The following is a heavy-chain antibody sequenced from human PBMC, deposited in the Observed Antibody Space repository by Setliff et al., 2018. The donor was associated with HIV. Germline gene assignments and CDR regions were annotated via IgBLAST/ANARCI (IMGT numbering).Heavy chain of an antibody. CDR1: GGTFSSHA. Sequence: ASVKVSCKASGGTFSSHAINWVRQAPGQGLEWMGGIIPIVDKTNYAQKFQGRVAITADKSTITAYMELSSLRSEDTAVYYCAREPDYGIRDAFDIWGQGTMVTVS. CDR2: IIPIVDKT. CDR3: AREPDYGIRDAFDI. J-gene: IGHJ3*02. V-gene: IGHV1-69*10. D-gene: IGHD4-17*01.